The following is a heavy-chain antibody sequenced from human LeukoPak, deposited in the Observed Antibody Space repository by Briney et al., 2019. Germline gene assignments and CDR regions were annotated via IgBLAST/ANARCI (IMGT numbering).Heavy chain of an antibody. V-gene: IGHV4-39*07. CDR2: IYYSGST. CDR1: GGSISSSSYY. J-gene: IGHJ3*02. CDR3: ARDRAPWGGYSYADAFDI. D-gene: IGHD5-18*01. Sequence: SETLSLTCTVSGGSISSSSYYWGWIRQPPGKGLEWIGSIYYSGSTYYNPSLKSRVTISVDTSKNQFSLKLSSVTAADTAVYYCARDRAPWGGYSYADAFDIWGQGTMVTVSS.